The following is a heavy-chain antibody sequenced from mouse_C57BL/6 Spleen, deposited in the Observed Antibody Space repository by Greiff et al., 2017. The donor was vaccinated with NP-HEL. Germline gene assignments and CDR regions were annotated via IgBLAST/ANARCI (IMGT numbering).Heavy chain of an antibody. CDR3: AREGLVDSSGFYYYAMDY. V-gene: IGHV1-18*01. D-gene: IGHD3-2*02. CDR2: INPNNGGT. Sequence: VQLQQSGPELVKPGASVKIPCKASGYTFTDYNMDWVKQSHGKSLEWIGDINPNNGGTIYNQKFKGKATLTVDKSSSTAYMELRSLTSEDTAVYYCAREGLVDSSGFYYYAMDYWGQGTSVTVSS. CDR1: GYTFTDYN. J-gene: IGHJ4*01.